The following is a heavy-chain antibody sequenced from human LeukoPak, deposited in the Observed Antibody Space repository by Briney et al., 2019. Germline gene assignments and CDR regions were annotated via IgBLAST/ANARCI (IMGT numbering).Heavy chain of an antibody. D-gene: IGHD1-26*01. V-gene: IGHV4-59*08. J-gene: IGHJ6*02. CDR1: GGSINSDY. CDR2: MYYSGSST. CDR3: ARQGHKLTLVDYYGMDV. Sequence: SETLSLTCTVSGGSINSDYWSWVRQPPGKGLEWIGYMYYSGSSTNYNPSLKSRVTISVDRSKNQFSLKLSSVTAADTAVYYCARQGHKLTLVDYYGMDVWGQGTTVTVSS.